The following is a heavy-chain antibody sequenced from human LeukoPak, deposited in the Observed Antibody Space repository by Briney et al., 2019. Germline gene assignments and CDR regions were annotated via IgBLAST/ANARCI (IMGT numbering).Heavy chain of an antibody. CDR1: GSTFSGYY. J-gene: IGHJ4*02. Sequence: AGGSLRLSCAASGSTFSGYYMSWIRQAPGKGLEWLSYISYNADTIYYADSVKGRFTISRDNAKSSLYLQMNSLKTEDTAVYYCTTDLPGFDYWGQGTLVTVSS. CDR2: ISYNADTI. V-gene: IGHV3-11*01. CDR3: TTDLPGFDY.